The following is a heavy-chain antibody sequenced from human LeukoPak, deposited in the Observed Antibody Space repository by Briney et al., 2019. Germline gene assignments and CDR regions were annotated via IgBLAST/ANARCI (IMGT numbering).Heavy chain of an antibody. Sequence: ASVKVSCKASGYTFTSYYIHWVRQRPAQGLERMGIINPSGGRTSYAQKFHGRVTMTRDTSTSTVYMELSRLRSEDTAVYYCARDQGGAAAAPGYFQQWGQGTLVTVSS. CDR1: GYTFTSYY. V-gene: IGHV1-46*01. D-gene: IGHD6-13*01. J-gene: IGHJ1*01. CDR3: ARDQGGAAAAPGYFQQ. CDR2: INPSGGRT.